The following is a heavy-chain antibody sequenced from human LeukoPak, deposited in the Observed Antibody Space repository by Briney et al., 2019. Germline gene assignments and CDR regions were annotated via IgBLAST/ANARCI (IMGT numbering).Heavy chain of an antibody. J-gene: IGHJ4*02. Sequence: GGSLRLSCAASGFTFDDYAMHWVRQVPGKGLEWVSGINWNSGRIAYADSVKGRFTISRDNAKNSLYLQMNSLRAEDSALYYCARASAVAGTRDYWGQGTLVTVSS. CDR1: GFTFDDYA. CDR2: INWNSGRI. D-gene: IGHD6-19*01. CDR3: ARASAVAGTRDY. V-gene: IGHV3-9*01.